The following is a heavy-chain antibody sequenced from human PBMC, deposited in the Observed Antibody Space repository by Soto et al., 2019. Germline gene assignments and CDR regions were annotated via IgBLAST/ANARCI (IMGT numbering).Heavy chain of an antibody. D-gene: IGHD2-8*01. J-gene: IGHJ6*03. CDR1: GYTFTSYD. CDR3: AVAVYAIRTVEKGYYYYYMDV. CDR2: MNPNSGNT. V-gene: IGHV1-8*01. Sequence: ASVKVSCKASGYTFTSYDINWVRQATGQGLEWMGWMNPNSGNTGYAQKFQGRVTMTRNTSISTAYMELSSLRSEDTAVYYCAVAVYAIRTVEKGYYYYYMDVWGKGTTVTVS.